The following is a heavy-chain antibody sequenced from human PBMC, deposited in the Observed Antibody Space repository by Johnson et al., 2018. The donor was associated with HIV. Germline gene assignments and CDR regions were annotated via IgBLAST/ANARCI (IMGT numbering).Heavy chain of an antibody. V-gene: IGHV3-30*02. J-gene: IGHJ3*02. CDR1: GFTFSSYA. Sequence: QVLLVESGGGVVQPGGSLRLSCAAPGFTFSSYAMHWVRQAPGKGLEWVAFIRYDGSNQYYADSVKGRFTISRDNSKNTLYLQMNSLRAEDTAVYYCAKGLKLGSGDDAFDIWGQGTMVTVSS. CDR3: AKGLKLGSGDDAFDI. CDR2: IRYDGSNQ. D-gene: IGHD7-27*01.